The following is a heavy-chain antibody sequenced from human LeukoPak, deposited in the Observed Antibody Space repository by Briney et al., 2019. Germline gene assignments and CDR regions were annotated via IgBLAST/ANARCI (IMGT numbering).Heavy chain of an antibody. D-gene: IGHD1-26*01. J-gene: IGHJ4*02. Sequence: SETLSLTCAVYGGSFSGYYWSWIRHPPGKGLEWIGEINHSGSTNYNPSLKSRVTISVDTSKNQFSLKLSSVTAADTAVYYCARHANSGSWYYFDYWGQGTLVTVSS. CDR3: ARHANSGSWYYFDY. CDR1: GGSFSGYY. CDR2: INHSGST. V-gene: IGHV4-34*01.